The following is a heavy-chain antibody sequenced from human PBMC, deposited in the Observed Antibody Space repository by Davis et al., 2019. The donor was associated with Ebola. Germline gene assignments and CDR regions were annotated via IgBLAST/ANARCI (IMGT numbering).Heavy chain of an antibody. V-gene: IGHV1-2*02. Sequence: ASVKVSCKASGYTFTGYYMHWVRQAPGQGLEWMGWINPNSGGTNYAQKFQGRVTMTRDTSISTAYMELSRLRSDDTAVYYCATVVVVPAAIDAFDIWSQGTMVTVSS. CDR3: ATVVVVPAAIDAFDI. CDR2: INPNSGGT. D-gene: IGHD2-2*01. CDR1: GYTFTGYY. J-gene: IGHJ3*02.